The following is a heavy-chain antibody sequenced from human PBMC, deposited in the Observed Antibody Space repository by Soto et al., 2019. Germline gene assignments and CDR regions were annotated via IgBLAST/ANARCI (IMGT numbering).Heavy chain of an antibody. Sequence: QVTLKESGPVLVKPTETLTLTCTVSGFSLSNARMGVSWIRQPPGKALEWLAHIFSNDEKSYSTSLKSRLTISKDTSKRQVVLTMTNMDPVDTATYYCARIRYSSSWQRGPWYFDLWGRGTLVTVSS. V-gene: IGHV2-26*01. CDR2: IFSNDEK. D-gene: IGHD6-13*01. CDR3: ARIRYSSSWQRGPWYFDL. J-gene: IGHJ2*01. CDR1: GFSLSNARMG.